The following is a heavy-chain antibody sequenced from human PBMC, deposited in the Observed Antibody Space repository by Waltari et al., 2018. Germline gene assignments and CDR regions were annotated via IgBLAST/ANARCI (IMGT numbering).Heavy chain of an antibody. Sequence: QVQLVQSVAEVKKPGSSVKVSCKASGGTFSSYAISWVRQAPGQGLEWMGGIIPIFGTANYAQKFQGRVTITADESTSTAYMELSSLRSEDTAVYYCARDYLRAAAGNPAGDAFDIWGQGTMVTVSS. D-gene: IGHD6-13*01. CDR1: GGTFSSYA. CDR2: IIPIFGTA. V-gene: IGHV1-69*12. J-gene: IGHJ3*02. CDR3: ARDYLRAAAGNPAGDAFDI.